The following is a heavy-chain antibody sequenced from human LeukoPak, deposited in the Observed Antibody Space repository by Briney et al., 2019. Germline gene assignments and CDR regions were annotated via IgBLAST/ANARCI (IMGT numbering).Heavy chain of an antibody. V-gene: IGHV3-53*04. J-gene: IGHJ4*02. CDR2: IYSGGST. D-gene: IGHD4-17*01. CDR3: ASVTTVTSYAYFDY. Sequence: PGGSLRLSCAASGFTVSSNYMSWVRQAPGKGLEWVSVIYSGGSTYYADSVKGRFTISRHNSKNTLYLQMNSLRAEDTAVYYCASVTTVTSYAYFDYWGQGTLVTVSS. CDR1: GFTVSSNY.